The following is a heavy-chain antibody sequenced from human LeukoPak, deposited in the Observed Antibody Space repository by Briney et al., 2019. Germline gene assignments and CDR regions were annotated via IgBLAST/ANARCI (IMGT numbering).Heavy chain of an antibody. V-gene: IGHV3-23*01. Sequence: GGSLRLSCAASGFSFANSVISWIRKAPGKGPEWVSAISGSGDRTDYADSVRGRFTISRDNSKNTLYLQMDSLRDEDTAVYYCVRGGYYFDLWGQGTLVTVSS. D-gene: IGHD1-14*01. CDR2: ISGSGDRT. J-gene: IGHJ4*02. CDR3: VRGGYYFDL. CDR1: GFSFANSV.